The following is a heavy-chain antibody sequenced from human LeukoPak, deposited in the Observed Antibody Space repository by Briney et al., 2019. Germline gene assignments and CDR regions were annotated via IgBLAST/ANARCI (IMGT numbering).Heavy chain of an antibody. D-gene: IGHD1-26*01. J-gene: IGHJ4*02. V-gene: IGHV3-23*01. Sequence: PGGSLRLSCAASGFTFSSYAMSWVRQAPGKGLEWVSAISGSGGSTYYADSVKGRFTISRDKPKNTLNLQMNSLRVEDTAMFYCARDLSFGSLDFRGQGTQVTVSP. CDR2: ISGSGGST. CDR3: ARDLSFGSLDF. CDR1: GFTFSSYA.